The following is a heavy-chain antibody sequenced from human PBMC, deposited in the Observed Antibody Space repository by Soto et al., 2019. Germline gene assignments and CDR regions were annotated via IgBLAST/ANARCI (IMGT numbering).Heavy chain of an antibody. CDR2: INPDSGGT. CDR1: GYTFICYY. D-gene: IGHD6-13*01. J-gene: IGHJ4*02. CDR3: ARGYSSSWCDY. Sequence: XSVNGSFQASGYTFICYYIHWVRQAPGQGLEWMGWINPDSGGTNYAQKFQGWVTMTRDTSISTAYMELTRLTSDDTAVYYCARGYSSSWCDYWGQGTLVTVSS. V-gene: IGHV1-2*04.